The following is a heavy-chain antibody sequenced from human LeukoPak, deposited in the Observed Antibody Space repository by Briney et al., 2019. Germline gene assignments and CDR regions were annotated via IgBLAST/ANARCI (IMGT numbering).Heavy chain of an antibody. D-gene: IGHD3-10*01. CDR3: ARDRPLNKLLWCAFDI. CDR1: GFTFSAFG. J-gene: IGHJ3*02. CDR2: MWYDGSYK. V-gene: IGHV3-33*01. Sequence: PGRSLRLSCAASGFTFSAFGMHWVRQAPGKGLEWVAIMWYDGSYKFYADSVKGRFTISRDNSKNTLYLQMDSLRAEDTAVYYCARDRPLNKLLWCAFDIWGQGTLVSVSS.